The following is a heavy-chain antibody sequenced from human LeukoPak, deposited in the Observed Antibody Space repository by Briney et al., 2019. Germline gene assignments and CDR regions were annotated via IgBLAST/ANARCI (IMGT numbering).Heavy chain of an antibody. J-gene: IGHJ4*02. D-gene: IGHD3-10*01. CDR3: AQGGFGELFDY. CDR2: IYYSGST. CDR1: GGSISSHF. Sequence: SETLSLTCTVSGGSISSHFWSWIRQPPGEGLGWIGYIYYSGSTNYNPSLKSRVTISVDTSKNQFSLKLSSVTAAETAVYYCAQGGFGELFDYWGQGTLVTVSS. V-gene: IGHV4-59*11.